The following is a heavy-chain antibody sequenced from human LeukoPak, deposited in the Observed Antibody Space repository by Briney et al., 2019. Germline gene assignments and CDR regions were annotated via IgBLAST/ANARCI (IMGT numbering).Heavy chain of an antibody. D-gene: IGHD3-22*01. J-gene: IGHJ4*02. CDR2: FDPEDGET. CDR3: ATRGNHYYDSSGYYYGDY. Sequence: ASVKVSCKVSGYTLTELSMHWVRQAPGKGLEWMGGFDPEDGETIYVQKFQGRVTMTEDTSTDTAYMELSSLRSEDTAVYYCATRGNHYYDSSGYYYGDYWGQGTLVTVSS. CDR1: GYTLTELS. V-gene: IGHV1-24*01.